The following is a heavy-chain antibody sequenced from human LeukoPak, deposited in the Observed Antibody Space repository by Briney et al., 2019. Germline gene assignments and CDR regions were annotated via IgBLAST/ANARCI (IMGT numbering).Heavy chain of an antibody. V-gene: IGHV1-8*01. CDR1: GYIFTSYD. CDR2: MNPNSGNT. D-gene: IGHD3-22*01. J-gene: IGHJ3*02. CDR3: AGGKNYYDSSGRDAFDI. Sequence: ASVKVSCKASGYIFTSYDINWVRQATGQGLEWMGCMNPNSGNTGYAQKFQGRVTMTRNTSISTAYMELSSLRSEDTAVYYCAGGKNYYDSSGRDAFDIWGQGTMVTVSS.